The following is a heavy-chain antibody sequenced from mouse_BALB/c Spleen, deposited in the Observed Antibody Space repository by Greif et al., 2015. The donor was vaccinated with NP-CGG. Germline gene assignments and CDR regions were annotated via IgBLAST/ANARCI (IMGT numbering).Heavy chain of an antibody. J-gene: IGHJ3*01. CDR2: INPSSGYT. CDR1: GYTFTSYT. D-gene: IGHD2-4*01. CDR3: ASVYYDYSWFAY. Sequence: VQGVESAAELARPGASVKMSCKASGYTFTSYTMHWVKQRPGQGLEWIGYINPSSGYTEYNQKFKDKTTLTADKSSSTAYMQLSSLTSEDSAVYYCASVYYDYSWFAYWGQGTLVTVSA. V-gene: IGHV1-4*02.